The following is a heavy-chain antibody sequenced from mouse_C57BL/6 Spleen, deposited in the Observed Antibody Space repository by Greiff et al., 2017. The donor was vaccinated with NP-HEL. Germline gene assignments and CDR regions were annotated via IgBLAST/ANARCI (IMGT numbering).Heavy chain of an antibody. V-gene: IGHV5-4*01. CDR3: ARDEEVFTRYFDY. J-gene: IGHJ2*01. Sequence: EVQLQESGGGLVKPGGSLKLSCAPSGFTFSSYAMSWVRQTPEKRLEWVATISDGGSYTYYPDNVKGRFTISRDNAKNNLYLQMSHLKSEDTAMYYCARDEEVFTRYFDYWGQGTTLTVSS. CDR2: ISDGGSYT. CDR1: GFTFSSYA.